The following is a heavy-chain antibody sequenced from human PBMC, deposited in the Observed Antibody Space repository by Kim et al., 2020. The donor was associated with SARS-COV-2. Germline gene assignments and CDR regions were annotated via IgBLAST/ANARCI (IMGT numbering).Heavy chain of an antibody. CDR3: AGSGDSSGYYPSQFDY. D-gene: IGHD3-22*01. Sequence: GGSLRLSCVASGFTFSSYSMNWVRQAPGKGLEWVSSISSSSSYIYYADSVKGRFTISRDNAKNSLYLQMNSLRAEDTAVYYCAGSGDSSGYYPSQFDYWGQGTLVTVSS. J-gene: IGHJ4*02. CDR2: ISSSSSYI. CDR1: GFTFSSYS. V-gene: IGHV3-21*01.